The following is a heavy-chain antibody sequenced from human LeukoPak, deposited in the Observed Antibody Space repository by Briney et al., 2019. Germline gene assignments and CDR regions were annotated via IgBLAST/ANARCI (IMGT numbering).Heavy chain of an antibody. V-gene: IGHV3-7*01. CDR1: GFTFSNYW. J-gene: IGHJ6*01. CDR3: VRADGAV. Sequence: PGGSLRLSCVFSGFTFSNYWMKWVRQAPGKGLEWVASINEDGSGKYSMDSVKDRFTISRDNAKNSLDLQINSLTVEATAIYYCVRADGAVWGKGTTVTVSS. CDR2: INEDGSGK. D-gene: IGHD3-10*01.